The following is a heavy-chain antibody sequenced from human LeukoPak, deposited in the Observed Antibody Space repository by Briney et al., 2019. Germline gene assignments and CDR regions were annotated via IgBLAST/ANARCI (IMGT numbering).Heavy chain of an antibody. CDR3: AKKYCSGGGCYPPSLDY. Sequence: GGSLRLSCVDSGFTFSSYTMVWVRQAPGTGPQWVSGISGSGVSTYYADSVKGRFTISRDNSKNTLYLQMNSLRAEDTAMYYCAKKYCSGGGCYPPSLDYWGQGTLVTVSS. CDR2: ISGSGVST. V-gene: IGHV3-23*01. D-gene: IGHD2-15*01. J-gene: IGHJ4*02. CDR1: GFTFSSYT.